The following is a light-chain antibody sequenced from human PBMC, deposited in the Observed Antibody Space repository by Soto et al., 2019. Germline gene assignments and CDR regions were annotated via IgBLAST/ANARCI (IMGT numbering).Light chain of an antibody. V-gene: IGLV2-14*01. CDR1: SSDVGGYNY. CDR3: SSYKSRSTLV. CDR2: EVS. J-gene: IGLJ1*01. Sequence: QSVLTQPASVSGSPGQSITISCTGTSSDVGGYNYVSWYQQHPGKAPKLMIYEVSNRPSGVSNRFSGSKSGNTASLTISGLQPEEEADYSCSSYKSRSTLVFGTGTKVT.